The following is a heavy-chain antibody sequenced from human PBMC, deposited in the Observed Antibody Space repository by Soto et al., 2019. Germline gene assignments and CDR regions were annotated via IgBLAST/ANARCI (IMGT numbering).Heavy chain of an antibody. J-gene: IGHJ5*02. CDR2: IYPGDSNT. V-gene: IGHV5-51*01. Sequence: PGESLKISCKGSGYSFTSYWIAWVRQMPGKGLEWMGIIYPGDSNTRYSPSFQGQVTISADKSISTAYLQWSSLKASDTAMYYCARDLDYGGNSDWFDPWSQGTLVTVSS. D-gene: IGHD4-17*01. CDR3: ARDLDYGGNSDWFDP. CDR1: GYSFTSYW.